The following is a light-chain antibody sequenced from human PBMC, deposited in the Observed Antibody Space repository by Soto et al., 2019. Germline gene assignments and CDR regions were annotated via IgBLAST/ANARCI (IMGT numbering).Light chain of an antibody. Sequence: QSVLTQPPSVSEAPRQRVTISCSGSSSNVGNNAVNWYQQLPGKDPKLLIYYDDLLPSGVSDRFSGSKSGTSASLAISGLQSEDEADYYCAVWDESMNGLVFGGGTKLTVL. CDR1: SSNVGNNA. CDR3: AVWDESMNGLV. V-gene: IGLV1-36*01. J-gene: IGLJ2*01. CDR2: YDD.